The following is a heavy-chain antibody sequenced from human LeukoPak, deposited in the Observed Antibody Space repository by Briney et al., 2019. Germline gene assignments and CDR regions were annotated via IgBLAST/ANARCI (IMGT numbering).Heavy chain of an antibody. CDR1: GFTVSSNY. D-gene: IGHD2-21*02. CDR3: VRETPLTASAS. CDR2: IYSGGST. V-gene: IGHV3-66*01. Sequence: PGGSLRLSCAASGFTVSSNYMSWVRQAPGKGLEWVSVIYSGGSTYYADSVKGRFTISRDNSKNTLYLQMNSLRAEDTAVYYCVRETPLTASASWGQGTLVTVSS. J-gene: IGHJ5*02.